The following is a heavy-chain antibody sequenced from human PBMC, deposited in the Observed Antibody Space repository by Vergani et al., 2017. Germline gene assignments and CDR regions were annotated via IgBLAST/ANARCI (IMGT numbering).Heavy chain of an antibody. J-gene: IGHJ2*01. CDR1: GDSIISRSYY. V-gene: IGHV4-39*01. CDR2: IYNSGNG. D-gene: IGHD3-16*01. CDR3: ASGKYYSDSTSHFRGRYFDV. Sequence: QMQLQESGPGLVKASETLSLTCTVSGDSIISRSYYWGCIRQPPVKGLEWSGSIYNSGNGDSSSSLKSRVTISADKSKNQFSLRLRSVTAADTAVYYCASGKYYSDSTSHFRGRYFDVWGRGTLVTVPS.